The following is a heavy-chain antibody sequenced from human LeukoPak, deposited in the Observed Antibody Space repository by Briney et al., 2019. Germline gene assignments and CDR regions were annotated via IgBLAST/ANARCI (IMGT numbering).Heavy chain of an antibody. J-gene: IGHJ3*02. V-gene: IGHV4-4*09. CDR3: AKILGSGVWYGFDI. Sequence: SETLSLTCSVSGGSVNSYCWGWIRQPPGKGLEWIGYIYTTGRTNYNPSLKSRVTILVDTSKNQFSLKLSSVTAADTAVYYCAKILGSGVWYGFDIWGQGTMVTVSS. CDR1: GGSVNSYC. D-gene: IGHD7-27*01. CDR2: IYTTGRT.